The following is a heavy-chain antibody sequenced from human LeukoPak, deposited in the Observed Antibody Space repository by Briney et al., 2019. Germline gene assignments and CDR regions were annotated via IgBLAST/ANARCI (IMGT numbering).Heavy chain of an antibody. J-gene: IGHJ5*02. Sequence: SVKVSCKASGYTFTSYGISWVRQAPGQGLEWMGGIIPIFGTANYAQKFQGRVTITADESTSTAYMELSSLRSEDTAVYYCARAITGTRGLNWFDPWGQGTLVTVSS. CDR1: GYTFTSYG. CDR2: IIPIFGTA. D-gene: IGHD1-7*01. V-gene: IGHV1-69*13. CDR3: ARAITGTRGLNWFDP.